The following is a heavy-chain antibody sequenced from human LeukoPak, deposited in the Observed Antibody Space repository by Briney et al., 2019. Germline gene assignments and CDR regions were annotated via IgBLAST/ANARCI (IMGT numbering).Heavy chain of an antibody. CDR1: GFIFSSYA. V-gene: IGHV3-30-3*01. CDR2: ISYDGSNK. J-gene: IGHJ4*02. Sequence: PGGSLRLSCAASGFIFSSYAMHWVRQAPGKGLEWVAVISYDGSNKYYADSVKGRFTISRDNSKNTLYLQMNSLRAEDTALYYCAKDNGYDILTGSYYFDYWGQGTLVTVSS. CDR3: AKDNGYDILTGSYYFDY. D-gene: IGHD3-9*01.